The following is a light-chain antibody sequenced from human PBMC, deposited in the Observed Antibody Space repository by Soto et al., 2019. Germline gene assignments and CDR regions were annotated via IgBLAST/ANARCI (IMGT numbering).Light chain of an antibody. CDR1: QSIDDN. V-gene: IGKV3-15*01. CDR2: GAS. CDR3: QQYNNWPPAWT. J-gene: IGKJ1*01. Sequence: EIVLTPSPGTLSLSPGERATLSCRASQSIDDNYLAWYQQKPGQAPRLLIYGASTRATGIPARFSGSGSGTQFTLTISSLQSEDFAVYYCQQYNNWPPAWTFGQGTKVDI.